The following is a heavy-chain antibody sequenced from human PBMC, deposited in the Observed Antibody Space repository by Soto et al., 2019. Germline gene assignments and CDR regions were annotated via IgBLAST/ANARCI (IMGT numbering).Heavy chain of an antibody. CDR2: IYYSGST. V-gene: IGHV4-31*03. D-gene: IGHD6-19*01. CDR1: GGSISSGGYY. Sequence: PSETLSLTCTVSGGSISSGGYYWSWIRQHPGKGLEWIGYIYYSGSTYYNPSLKSRVTISVDTSKNQFSLKLSSVTAADTAVYYCARDSRIAVAAEAYYYYYYGMDVWGQGTTVTVSS. J-gene: IGHJ6*02. CDR3: ARDSRIAVAAEAYYYYYYGMDV.